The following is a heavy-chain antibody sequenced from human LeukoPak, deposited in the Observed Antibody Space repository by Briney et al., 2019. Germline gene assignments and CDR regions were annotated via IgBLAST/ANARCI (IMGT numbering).Heavy chain of an antibody. D-gene: IGHD2-2*01. Sequence: GGSLRLSCAASGFTFSSYAMHWVRQAPDKGLEWVAVISYDGSNKYYADSVKGRFTISRDNSKNTLYLQMNSLRAEDTAVYYCARYCSSTSCRHFDYWGQGTLVTVSS. CDR2: ISYDGSNK. J-gene: IGHJ4*02. V-gene: IGHV3-30-3*01. CDR1: GFTFSSYA. CDR3: ARYCSSTSCRHFDY.